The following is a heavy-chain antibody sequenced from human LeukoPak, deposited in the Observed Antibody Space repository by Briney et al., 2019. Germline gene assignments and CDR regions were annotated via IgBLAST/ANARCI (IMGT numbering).Heavy chain of an antibody. J-gene: IGHJ4*02. CDR2: IYHSGST. V-gene: IGHV4-38-2*02. CDR1: GYSISSGYY. D-gene: IGHD5-18*01. Sequence: SETLSLTCTVSGYSISSGYYWGWIRQPPGKGLEWIGSIYHSGSTYYNPSLKSRVTISVDTSKNQFSLKLSSVTAADTAVYYCASPGYSYGNFDYWGQGTLVTVSS. CDR3: ASPGYSYGNFDY.